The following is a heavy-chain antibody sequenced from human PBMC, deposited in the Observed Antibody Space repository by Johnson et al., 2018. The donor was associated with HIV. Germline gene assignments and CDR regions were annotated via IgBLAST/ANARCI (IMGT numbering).Heavy chain of an antibody. CDR3: ASGDYVAAFDI. Sequence: VQLVESGGGLVQPGGSLRLSCAASGFTFINYWMHWVRQAPGKGLEWVSIIYSGGNTYYADSVKGRFTISRDNSKNTLYLQMNSLRAEDTAVYYCASGDYVAAFDIWGQGTMVTVSS. CDR2: IYSGGNT. CDR1: GFTFINYW. D-gene: IGHD4-17*01. V-gene: IGHV3-66*01. J-gene: IGHJ3*02.